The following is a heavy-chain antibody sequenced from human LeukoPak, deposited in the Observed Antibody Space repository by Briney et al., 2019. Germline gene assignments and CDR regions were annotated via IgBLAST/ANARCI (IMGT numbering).Heavy chain of an antibody. J-gene: IGHJ4*02. CDR1: DFTSSDYN. D-gene: IGHD6-19*01. CDR3: ARDPYKQWPYFDY. CDR2: ISSSGSPI. V-gene: IGHV3-11*01. Sequence: GGSLSFSGPPLDFTSSDYNMSWIRQAPGKGLDWFSYISSSGSPIYYADSVKGRFTISRDNAKNSLYLQMNSLRAEDTAVYYCARDPYKQWPYFDYWGQGTLVTVSS.